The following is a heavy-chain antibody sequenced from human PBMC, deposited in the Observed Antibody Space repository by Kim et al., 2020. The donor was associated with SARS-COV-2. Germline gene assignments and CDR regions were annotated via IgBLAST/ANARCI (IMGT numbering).Heavy chain of an antibody. V-gene: IGHV3-30-3*01. CDR3: SVAGLDAFDI. J-gene: IGHJ3*02. CDR1: GFTFSSYA. CDR2: ISYDGSNK. D-gene: IGHD6-19*01. Sequence: GGSLRLSCAASGFTFSSYAMHWVRQAPGKGLEWVAVISYDGSNKYYADSVKGRFTISRDNSKNTLYLQMNSLRAEDTAVYYCSVAGLDAFDIWGQGTMVTVSS.